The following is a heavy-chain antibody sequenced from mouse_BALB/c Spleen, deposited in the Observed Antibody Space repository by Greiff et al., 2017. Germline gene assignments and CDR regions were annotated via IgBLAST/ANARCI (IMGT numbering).Heavy chain of an antibody. CDR3: ARQTGYYYAMDY. J-gene: IGHJ4*01. Sequence: EVMLVEPGGGLVKPGGSLKLSCAASGFAFSSYDMSWVRQTPEKRLEWVAYISSGGGSTYYPDTVKGRFTISRDNAKNTLYLQMSSLKSEDTAMYYCARQTGYYYAMDYWGQGTSVTVSS. CDR2: ISSGGGST. CDR1: GFAFSSYD. D-gene: IGHD4-1*01. V-gene: IGHV5-12-1*01.